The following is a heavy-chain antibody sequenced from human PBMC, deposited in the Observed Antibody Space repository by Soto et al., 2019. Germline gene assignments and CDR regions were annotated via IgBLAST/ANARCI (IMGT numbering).Heavy chain of an antibody. Sequence: SETLSLTCTVSGGSITSYYCSWIRQPPGKGLEWIGNIHYSGSTNYNPSLKSRATISVDTSKNHFSLKLSSVTAADTAVYYCARGAIFGVVTWFDPWGQGTLVTVSS. V-gene: IGHV4-59*01. CDR3: ARGAIFGVVTWFDP. CDR1: GGSITSYY. J-gene: IGHJ5*02. D-gene: IGHD3-3*01. CDR2: IHYSGST.